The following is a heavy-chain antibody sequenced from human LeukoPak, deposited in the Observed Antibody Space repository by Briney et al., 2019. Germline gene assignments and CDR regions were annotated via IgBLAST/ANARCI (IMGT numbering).Heavy chain of an antibody. J-gene: IGHJ6*02. D-gene: IGHD4-17*01. Sequence: GRSLRLSCAASGFTFSSYGMHWVRQAPGKGLEWVAVISYDGSNKYYADSVKGRFTISRDNSKNMLYLQMNSLRGEDSAVYYCAKDITVTPWYFYYGMDVWGQGTTVTVSS. CDR1: GFTFSSYG. V-gene: IGHV3-30*18. CDR2: ISYDGSNK. CDR3: AKDITVTPWYFYYGMDV.